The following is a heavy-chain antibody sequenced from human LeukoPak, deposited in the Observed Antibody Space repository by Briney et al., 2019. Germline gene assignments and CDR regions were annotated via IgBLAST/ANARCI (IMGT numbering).Heavy chain of an antibody. V-gene: IGHV4-4*07. J-gene: IGHJ4*02. CDR2: LSTDGST. Sequence: SETLSLTCTVSGGSISSYYWSWIRQPPGKGLEWIGRLSTDGSTTYNPSLKSRITMSVDTSKNQFSLKLNSVTAADTAVYYCARGSSANWNIFDFWGQGSLVTVSS. D-gene: IGHD1-1*01. CDR3: ARGSSANWNIFDF. CDR1: GGSISSYY.